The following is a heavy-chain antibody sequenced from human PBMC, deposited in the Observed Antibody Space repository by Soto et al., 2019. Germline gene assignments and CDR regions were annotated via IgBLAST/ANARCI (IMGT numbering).Heavy chain of an antibody. CDR1: GFTFSSYA. CDR2: ISGSGGST. D-gene: IGHD3-16*01. CDR3: AKDMYYDYIWGGSREAFDI. V-gene: IGHV3-23*01. J-gene: IGHJ3*02. Sequence: GESLKISCAASGFTFSSYAMSWVRQAPGKGLEWVSAISGSGGSTYYADSVKGRFTISRDNSKNTLYLQMNSLRAEDTAVYYCAKDMYYDYIWGGSREAFDIWGQGTMVTVSS.